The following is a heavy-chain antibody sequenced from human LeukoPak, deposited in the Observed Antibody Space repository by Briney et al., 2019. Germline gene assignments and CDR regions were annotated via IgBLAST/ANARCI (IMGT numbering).Heavy chain of an antibody. CDR2: ISPIFGTA. CDR3: AFLPTVVVVPATTGSFDY. J-gene: IGHJ4*02. Sequence: ASVKVSCKASGGTFSSYAISWVRQAPGQGLEWMGGISPIFGTANYAQKFQGRVTITADESTSTAYMELSSLRSEDTAVYYCAFLPTVVVVPATTGSFDYWGQGTLVTVS. CDR1: GGTFSSYA. D-gene: IGHD2-15*01. V-gene: IGHV1-69*13.